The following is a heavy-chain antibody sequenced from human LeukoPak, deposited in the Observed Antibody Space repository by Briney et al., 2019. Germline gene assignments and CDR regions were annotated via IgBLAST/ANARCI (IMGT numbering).Heavy chain of an antibody. CDR1: GGSFSGYY. CDR3: ARGHVTTLSL. CDR2: INHSGST. Sequence: SETLSLTCAVYGGSFSGYYWSWIRQPPGKGLEWIGEINHSGSTNYNPSLKSRVTISVDTSKNQFSLKLTSVTAADTAVYYCARGHVTTLSLWGQGTLVTVSS. D-gene: IGHD4-17*01. V-gene: IGHV4-34*01. J-gene: IGHJ4*02.